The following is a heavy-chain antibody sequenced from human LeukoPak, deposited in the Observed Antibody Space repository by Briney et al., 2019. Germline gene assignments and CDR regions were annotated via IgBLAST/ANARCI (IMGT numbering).Heavy chain of an antibody. CDR3: AKGGPRGFSGAGTRQAMDV. V-gene: IGHV1-69*05. CDR1: GGTFDNSP. D-gene: IGHD3-10*01. CDR2: YIPLFGTT. Sequence: SVKVSCKASGGTFDNSPVNWIRQAPGQGLEWMGGYIPLFGTTIYTQQFQGRVAFTTDDSTGTADMDLAGLTSDDTAVYFCAKGGPRGFSGAGTRQAMDVWGQGTTVIVSS. J-gene: IGHJ6*02.